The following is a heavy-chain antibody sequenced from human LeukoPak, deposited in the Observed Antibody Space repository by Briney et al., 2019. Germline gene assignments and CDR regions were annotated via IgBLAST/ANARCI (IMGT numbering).Heavy chain of an antibody. J-gene: IGHJ4*02. CDR2: ISSSSSYI. CDR3: ARADYDSSGYIDY. V-gene: IGHV3-21*01. CDR1: GFTFSSYS. Sequence: GGSPRLSCAASGFTFSSYSMNWVRQAPGKGLEWVSSISSSSSYIYYADSVKGRFTISRDNAKNSLYLQMNSLRAEDTAVYYCARADYDSSGYIDYWGQGTLVTVSS. D-gene: IGHD3-22*01.